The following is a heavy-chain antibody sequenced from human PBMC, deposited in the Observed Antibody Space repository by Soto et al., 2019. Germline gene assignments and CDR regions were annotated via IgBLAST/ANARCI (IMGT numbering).Heavy chain of an antibody. J-gene: IGHJ3*02. Sequence: SGPTLVNPTHTLTLTCSFSGFSLSTSGVGVGWIRQSPGKALEWLALIYWSGDEHYRPSLKSRLSIIKDTSKNHVVLIMTDMDPVDKATYYCARGLATLPVFAFDIWGQGTMVTVSS. CDR2: IYWSGDE. CDR1: GFSLSTSGVG. D-gene: IGHD6-6*01. V-gene: IGHV2-5*01. CDR3: ARGLATLPVFAFDI.